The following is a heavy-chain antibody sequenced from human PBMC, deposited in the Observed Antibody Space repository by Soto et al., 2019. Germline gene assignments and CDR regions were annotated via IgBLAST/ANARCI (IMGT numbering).Heavy chain of an antibody. CDR1: GYTFTNYC. V-gene: IGHV1-3*01. J-gene: IGHJ2*01. CDR3: ARAGYSSGWYHWYFDF. D-gene: IGHD6-19*01. Sequence: GASVKVSCKASGYTFTNYCIHWVRQAPVQSLEWMGWINAGNGNTKYSQKFQGRVIITRDTSASTAYMELSSLRSEDTAVFYCARAGYSSGWYHWYFDFWGRGTLVTVSS. CDR2: INAGNGNT.